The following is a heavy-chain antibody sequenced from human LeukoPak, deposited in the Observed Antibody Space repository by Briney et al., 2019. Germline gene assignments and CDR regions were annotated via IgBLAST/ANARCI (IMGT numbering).Heavy chain of an antibody. Sequence: SETLSLTCTVSGGSISSYYWSWIRQPPGKGLEWIGYIYYSGSTNYNPSLKSRVTISVDTSKNQFSLKLSSVTAADTAVYYCAREAPGYCSSTSCYEDYYYMDVWGKGTTVTVSS. V-gene: IGHV4-59*12. CDR2: IYYSGST. D-gene: IGHD2-2*01. CDR3: AREAPGYCSSTSCYEDYYYMDV. CDR1: GGSISSYY. J-gene: IGHJ6*03.